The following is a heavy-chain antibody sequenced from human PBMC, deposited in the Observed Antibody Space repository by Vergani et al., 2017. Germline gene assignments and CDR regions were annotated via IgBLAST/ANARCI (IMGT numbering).Heavy chain of an antibody. D-gene: IGHD3-10*01. J-gene: IGHJ4*02. V-gene: IGHV3-30*03. CDR3: ARKFD. CDR1: GFTFSSYG. CDR2: ISYDGSNQ. Sequence: QVQLVESGGGVVQPGRSLRLSCAASGFTFSSYGMHWVRQAPGKGLEWVAVISYDGSNQYYADSVKGRFTISRDNYKNTLYLQMNSLRSEDTAVYYCARKFDWGQGTLVTVSS.